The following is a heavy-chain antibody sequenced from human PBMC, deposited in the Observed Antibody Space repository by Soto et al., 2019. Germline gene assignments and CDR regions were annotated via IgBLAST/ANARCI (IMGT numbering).Heavy chain of an antibody. Sequence: GGSLRLSCAASGFTFSSYAMSWVRQAPGKGLEWVSAISGSGGSTYYADSVKGRFTISRDNSKNTLYLQMNSLRAEDTAVYYCAKDRPRIAVAGSEGVFDYWGQGTLVTVSS. CDR2: ISGSGGST. J-gene: IGHJ4*02. CDR1: GFTFSSYA. CDR3: AKDRPRIAVAGSEGVFDY. V-gene: IGHV3-23*01. D-gene: IGHD6-19*01.